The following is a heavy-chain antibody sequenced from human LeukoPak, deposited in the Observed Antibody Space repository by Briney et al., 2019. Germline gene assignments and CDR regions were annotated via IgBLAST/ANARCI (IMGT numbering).Heavy chain of an antibody. V-gene: IGHV3-30*18. CDR2: ISYDGSNK. Sequence: GGSLRLSCAASGFTFSSYGMNWVRQAPGKGLEWVAVISYDGSNKYYADSVKGRFTISRDNSKNTLYLQMNSLRAEDTAVYYCAKETRGYSSGWYIPDFDYWGQGTLVIVSS. J-gene: IGHJ4*02. CDR3: AKETRGYSSGWYIPDFDY. D-gene: IGHD6-19*01. CDR1: GFTFSSYG.